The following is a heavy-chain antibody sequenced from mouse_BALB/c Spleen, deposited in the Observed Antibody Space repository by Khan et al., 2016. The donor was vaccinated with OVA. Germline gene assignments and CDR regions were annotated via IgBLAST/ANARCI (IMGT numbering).Heavy chain of an antibody. J-gene: IGHJ2*01. CDR2: ISSGGSYT. V-gene: IGHV5-6-4*01. Sequence: EVELVESGGGLVRPGGSLKLSCAASGFSFSSYSMSWVRQTPEKRLEWVATISSGGSYTYYPDSVKGRFTISRDNAKNTLYLQMSSLKSEDTAMYYVTKQRGYYGSNPYFDYWGQGTTLTVSS. D-gene: IGHD1-1*01. CDR3: TKQRGYYGSNPYFDY. CDR1: GFSFSSYS.